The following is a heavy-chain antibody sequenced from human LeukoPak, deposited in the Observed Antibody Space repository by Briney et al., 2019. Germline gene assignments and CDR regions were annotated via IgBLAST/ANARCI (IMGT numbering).Heavy chain of an antibody. D-gene: IGHD3-22*01. V-gene: IGHV3-73*01. J-gene: IGHJ4*02. Sequence: GGSLRLSFAASGFPFSGSAIHWVRQASGKGLEGVGRIRTKGNNYATGYAESVKGRFTFSRDDSKNTAYLQMNSLKTEDTAVYYCVRDSSGYYLVNWGQGTLVIVSS. CDR3: VRDSSGYYLVN. CDR2: IRTKGNNYAT. CDR1: GFPFSGSA.